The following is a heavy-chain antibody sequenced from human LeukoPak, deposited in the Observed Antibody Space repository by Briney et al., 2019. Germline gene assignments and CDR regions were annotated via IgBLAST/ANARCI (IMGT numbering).Heavy chain of an antibody. J-gene: IGHJ4*02. Sequence: SETLSLTCTVSGGSISSYYWSWIWQPPGKGLEWIGYIYYSGSTNYNPSLKSRVTISVDTSKNQFSLKLSSVTAADTAVYYCAKDAEVITTGYWGQGTLVTVSS. CDR3: AKDAEVITTGY. V-gene: IGHV4-59*01. CDR2: IYYSGST. D-gene: IGHD3-22*01. CDR1: GGSISSYY.